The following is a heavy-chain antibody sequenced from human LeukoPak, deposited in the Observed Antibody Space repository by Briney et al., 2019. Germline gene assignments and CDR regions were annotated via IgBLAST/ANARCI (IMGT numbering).Heavy chain of an antibody. J-gene: IGHJ6*03. CDR3: ARVFAAAGYYYYYYMDV. Sequence: SETLSLTCTVSSGSISSYYWSWIRQPAGKGLEWIGRIYSSGTTNYNPSLKSRVTMSVDTSKNQFSLKLSSVTAADTAVYYCARVFAAAGYYYYYYMDVWGKGTTVTISS. D-gene: IGHD6-13*01. CDR2: IYSSGTT. CDR1: SGSISSYY. V-gene: IGHV4-4*07.